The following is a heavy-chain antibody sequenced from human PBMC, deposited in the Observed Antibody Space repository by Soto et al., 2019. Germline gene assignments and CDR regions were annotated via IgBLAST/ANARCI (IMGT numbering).Heavy chain of an antibody. CDR2: INPNSGGT. CDR3: ARGSRRWFLDLTIDI. Sequence: ASVKVSCKASGYTFTGYYMHWVRQAPGQGLEWMGWINPNSGGTNYAQKFQGRVTMTRDTSISTAYMELSRLRSDDTAVYYCARGSRRWFLDLTIDIWGQGTMVTVSS. J-gene: IGHJ3*02. D-gene: IGHD6-13*01. V-gene: IGHV1-2*02. CDR1: GYTFTGYY.